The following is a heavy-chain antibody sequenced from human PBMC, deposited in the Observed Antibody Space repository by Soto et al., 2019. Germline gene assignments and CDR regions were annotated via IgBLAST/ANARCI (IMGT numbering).Heavy chain of an antibody. J-gene: IGHJ4*02. Sequence: SQTLSLTCAISGDSVSSNSAAWNWIRQSPSRGLEWLGRTYYRSKWYNDYAVSVKSRITINPDTSKNQFSLQLNSVTPEDTAVYYCARARIHYDILTGYYNHFDYWGQGTLVTVSS. CDR1: GDSVSSNSAA. CDR2: TYYRSKWYN. CDR3: ARARIHYDILTGYYNHFDY. D-gene: IGHD3-9*01. V-gene: IGHV6-1*01.